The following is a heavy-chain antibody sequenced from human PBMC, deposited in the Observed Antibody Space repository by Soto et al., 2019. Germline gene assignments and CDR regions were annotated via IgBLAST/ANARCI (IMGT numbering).Heavy chain of an antibody. V-gene: IGHV1-24*01. J-gene: IGHJ4*02. Sequence: VASVKVSCKLSRYTRTELYMHWVRQVPGKGLEWMGGFDPEHADTIYAQKLQGRVTMTTDTSTSTAYMELRSLRSDDTAVYYCARLGVYGGNAGFDYWGQGTLVTVSS. D-gene: IGHD2-15*01. CDR1: RYTRTELY. CDR2: FDPEHADT. CDR3: ARLGVYGGNAGFDY.